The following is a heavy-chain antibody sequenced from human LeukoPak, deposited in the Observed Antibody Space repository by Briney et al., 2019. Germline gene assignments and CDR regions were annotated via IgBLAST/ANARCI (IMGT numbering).Heavy chain of an antibody. CDR2: INLDGNEK. D-gene: IGHD6-13*01. CDR1: GFTFSSHW. V-gene: IGHV3-7*01. CDR3: AREVAVGIGAYNY. J-gene: IGHJ4*02. Sequence: GGSLRLSCVASGFTFSSHWMSWVRQAPGKGLEWVANINLDGNEKYYIDSVKGRFTISRDNAKNSLYLQMSSLRAEDTALYYCAREVAVGIGAYNYWGQGTLVTVSS.